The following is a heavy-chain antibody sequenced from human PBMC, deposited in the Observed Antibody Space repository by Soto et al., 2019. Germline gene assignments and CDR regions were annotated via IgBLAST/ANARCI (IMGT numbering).Heavy chain of an antibody. CDR1: GYSFTSYW. Sequence: PVESLKISCNGSGYSFTSYWIGWVRQVPWKGLEWMGIIYPSDSDTRYSPSFQGQVTISADKSISTAYLLWSSLKASDTAIYYCARRKPGKFDYWGQGTLVTVSS. CDR2: IYPSDSDT. V-gene: IGHV5-51*01. J-gene: IGHJ4*02. CDR3: ARRKPGKFDY.